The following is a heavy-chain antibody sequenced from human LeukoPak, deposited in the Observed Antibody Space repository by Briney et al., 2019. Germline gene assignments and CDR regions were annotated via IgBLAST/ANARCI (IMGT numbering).Heavy chain of an antibody. J-gene: IGHJ6*02. CDR2: IYGDGNT. Sequence: GGSLRLSCATSGFTVSTNYMSWVRQAPGKGLEWVSVIYGDGNTYYADSVKGRFTISRDNFKSTLYLQMNSLRAEDTAVYYCAREGVPSGGHPIYSSYYGMDVWGQGTTVTVSS. CDR3: AREGVPSGGHPIYSSYYGMDV. CDR1: GFTVSTNY. V-gene: IGHV3-66*01. D-gene: IGHD2-15*01.